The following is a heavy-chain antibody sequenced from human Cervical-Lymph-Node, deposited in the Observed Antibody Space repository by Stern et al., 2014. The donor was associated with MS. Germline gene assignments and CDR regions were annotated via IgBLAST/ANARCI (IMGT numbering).Heavy chain of an antibody. CDR3: ATSPYYYDSSGYYSYFDY. Sequence: MQLVESGAEVKKPGSSVKVSCKASGGTFSSYAISWVRQAPGQGLEWMGGLFTIFGTANYAQKFQGRVTITADESTSTAYMELSSLRSEDTAVYYCATSPYYYDSSGYYSYFDYWGQGTLVTVSS. CDR2: LFTIFGTA. D-gene: IGHD3-22*01. V-gene: IGHV1-69*01. CDR1: GGTFSSYA. J-gene: IGHJ4*02.